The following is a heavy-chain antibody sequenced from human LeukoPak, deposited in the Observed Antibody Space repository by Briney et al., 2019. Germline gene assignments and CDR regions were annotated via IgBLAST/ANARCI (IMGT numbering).Heavy chain of an antibody. J-gene: IGHJ4*02. D-gene: IGHD4-17*01. CDR1: GYTFTSYG. Sequence: GASVKVSCKASGYTFTSYGISWVRQAPGQGLEWMGWISAYNGNTNYAQKLQGRVTMTTDTSTSTAYMEPRSLRSDDTAVYYCARDSTVTTHVSRPFDYWGQGTLVTVSS. CDR3: ARDSTVTTHVSRPFDY. CDR2: ISAYNGNT. V-gene: IGHV1-18*01.